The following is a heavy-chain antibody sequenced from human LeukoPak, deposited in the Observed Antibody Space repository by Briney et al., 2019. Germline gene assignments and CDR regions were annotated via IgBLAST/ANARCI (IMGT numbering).Heavy chain of an antibody. D-gene: IGHD1-26*01. Sequence: PGGSLTLSCAASGFAFSSYAMNWVRQAPGKGPEWVSVISNSGGTTYYADSVKGRFTISRDNSKNTLYLQMNSLRAEDTAVYYCAKSYRWEPTDAFDIWGQGTMVTVSS. CDR3: AKSYRWEPTDAFDI. J-gene: IGHJ3*02. V-gene: IGHV3-23*01. CDR1: GFAFSSYA. CDR2: ISNSGGTT.